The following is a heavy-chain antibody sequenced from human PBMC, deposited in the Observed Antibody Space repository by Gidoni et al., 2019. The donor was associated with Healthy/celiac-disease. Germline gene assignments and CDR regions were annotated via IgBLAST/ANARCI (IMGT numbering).Heavy chain of an antibody. CDR3: ARGGLFNWFDP. J-gene: IGHJ5*02. D-gene: IGHD2-15*01. V-gene: IGHV3-33*01. CDR2: IWYDGSNK. CDR1: GFTFSSYG. Sequence: QVQLVESGGGVVQPGRSLRLSCAASGFTFSSYGMHWVRQAPGKGLEWVAVIWYDGSNKYYADSVKGRFTISRDNSKNTLYLQMNSLRAEDTAVYYCARGGLFNWFDPWGQGTLVTVSS.